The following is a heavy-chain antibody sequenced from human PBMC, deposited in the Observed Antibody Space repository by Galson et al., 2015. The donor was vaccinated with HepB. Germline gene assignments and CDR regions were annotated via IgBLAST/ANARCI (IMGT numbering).Heavy chain of an antibody. CDR1: GFTFTSFW. Sequence: SLRLSCAASGFTFTSFWMTWVRQAPGKGLEWVASIKQDGSEKYHVGSVEGRFTISRDNAKNSLYLQMNSLRAEDSAVYHCARGHYGMDVWGQGTTVTVSS. J-gene: IGHJ6*02. CDR3: ARGHYGMDV. V-gene: IGHV3-7*01. CDR2: IKQDGSEK.